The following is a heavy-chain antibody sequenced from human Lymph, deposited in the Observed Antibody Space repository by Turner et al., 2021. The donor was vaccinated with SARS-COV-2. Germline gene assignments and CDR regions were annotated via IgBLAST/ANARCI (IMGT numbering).Heavy chain of an antibody. CDR2: IYYSGST. CDR3: ARNDRVVVQSFDY. J-gene: IGHJ4*02. Sequence: QLQLQASGTGLVKPSETLSLTCTVSGGSISSSSYYWGWIRQPPGKGLEWIGNIYYSGSTYYNPSLKSRVTISVDTSKIQFSLKLSSVTAADTAVYYCARNDRVVVQSFDYWGQGTLVIVSS. CDR1: GGSISSSSYY. V-gene: IGHV4-39*01. D-gene: IGHD3-22*01.